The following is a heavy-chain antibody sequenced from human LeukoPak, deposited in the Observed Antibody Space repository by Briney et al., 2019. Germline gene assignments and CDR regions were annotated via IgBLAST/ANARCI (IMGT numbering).Heavy chain of an antibody. CDR3: ATPSVHPEAFDI. D-gene: IGHD1-1*01. J-gene: IGHJ3*02. Sequence: PRGSLRLSCAASGFTFSSYWMHWVRQAPGKGLVWVSREKSDGSSTSYADSVKGRFTISRDNAKSTLYLQMNSLRAEDTAVYYCATPSVHPEAFDIWGQGTMVTVSS. CDR1: GFTFSSYW. V-gene: IGHV3-74*01. CDR2: EKSDGSST.